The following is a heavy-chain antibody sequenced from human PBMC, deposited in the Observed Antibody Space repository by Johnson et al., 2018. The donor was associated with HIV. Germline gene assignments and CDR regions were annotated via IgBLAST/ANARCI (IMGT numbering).Heavy chain of an antibody. V-gene: IGHV3-48*04. J-gene: IGHJ3*02. CDR2: IRSSGSTI. D-gene: IGHD5-24*01. CDR3: AREMRWPSKAAFDI. CDR1: GLTFSRYW. Sequence: VQLVESGGGLVQPGGSPRLSCAASGLTFSRYWMHWVRQGPGKGLVWVSYIRSSGSTIYYADSVKGRFTISRDNAKNSLYLQMNSLRAEDTAVYYCAREMRWPSKAAFDIWGQGTMVTVSS.